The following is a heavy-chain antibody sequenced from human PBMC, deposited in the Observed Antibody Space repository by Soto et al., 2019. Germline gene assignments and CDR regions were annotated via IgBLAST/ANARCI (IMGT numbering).Heavy chain of an antibody. CDR1: GGTFSSYA. D-gene: IGHD5-12*01. CDR2: IIPIFGTA. V-gene: IGHV1-69*06. CDR3: ARDREMATLSHYFDY. Sequence: SVKVSCKASGGTFSSYAISWVRQAPGQGLEWMGGIIPIFGTANYAQKFQGRVTITADKSTSTAYMELSSLRSEDTAVYYCARDREMATLSHYFDYWGQGTLVT. J-gene: IGHJ4*02.